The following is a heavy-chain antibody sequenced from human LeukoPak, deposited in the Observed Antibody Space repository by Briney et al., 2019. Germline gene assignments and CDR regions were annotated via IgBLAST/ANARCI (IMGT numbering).Heavy chain of an antibody. CDR2: INPYSGGT. V-gene: IGHV1-2*02. D-gene: IGHD1-26*01. J-gene: IGHJ4*02. CDR3: ARDVLWSSESYGYDY. CDR1: GYTFTNYY. Sequence: ASVQVSCKASGYTFTNYYLHWVRQAPGQGLEWMGWINPYSGGTNFAQKFQGRVTMTRDTSISTVYMELSRLRSDDTAVYYCARDVLWSSESYGYDYWGQGSLVTVSS.